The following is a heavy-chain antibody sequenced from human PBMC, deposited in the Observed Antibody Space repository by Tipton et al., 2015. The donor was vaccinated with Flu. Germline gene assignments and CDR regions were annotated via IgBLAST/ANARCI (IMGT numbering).Heavy chain of an antibody. J-gene: IGHJ4*02. D-gene: IGHD3-9*01. CDR2: IYYSGST. CDR1: GDSVSPYF. V-gene: IGHV4-59*02. CDR3: ARHHRWLGHFES. Sequence: TLSLTCTVSGDSVSPYFWSWIRQPPGKGLEWIGSIYYSGSTNYSPSLKSRVTMSVDTSKSQISLKLILVTAADTAVYYCARHHRWLGHFESWGLGTLVTVSS.